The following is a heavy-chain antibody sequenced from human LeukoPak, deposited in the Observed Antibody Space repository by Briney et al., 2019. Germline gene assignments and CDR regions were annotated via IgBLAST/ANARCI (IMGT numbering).Heavy chain of an antibody. V-gene: IGHV3-74*01. CDR1: GFTFSSYW. CDR2: INSDGSST. CDR3: ANTYQEGAFDI. D-gene: IGHD2-2*01. Sequence: GGSLRLSCAASGFTFSSYWMHWVRQAPGKGLVWVSRINSDGSSTSYADSVKGRFTISRDNAKNTLYLQMNSLRAEDTAVYYCANTYQEGAFDIWGQGTMVTVSS. J-gene: IGHJ3*02.